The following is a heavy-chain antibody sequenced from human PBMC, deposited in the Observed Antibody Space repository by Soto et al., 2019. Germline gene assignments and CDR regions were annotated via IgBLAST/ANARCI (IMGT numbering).Heavy chain of an antibody. J-gene: IGHJ4*02. CDR3: TKICDGSMDMNFHY. V-gene: IGHV3-23*01. D-gene: IGHD1-1*01. CDR2: ISGSGDGA. Sequence: PGGSLRLSGAVSVVSFSTYAMSWVRQAPGRGLEWVSTISGSGDGAHYADSVKGRLNISRDNSKNTLYVQLNSLRDEDTSVYYNTKICDGSMDMNFHYWGQGTLVTVSS. CDR1: VVSFSTYA.